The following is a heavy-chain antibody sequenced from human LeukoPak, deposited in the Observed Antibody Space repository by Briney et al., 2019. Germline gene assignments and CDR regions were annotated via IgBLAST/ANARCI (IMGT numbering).Heavy chain of an antibody. V-gene: IGHV3-7*01. CDR2: IKQDGSEK. CDR1: GFTFSSYW. CDR3: AREPYCSGGSCSLDY. Sequence: PGGSLRLSCAASGFTFSSYWMSWVRQAPGKGLEWVANIKQDGSEKYYVDSVKGRFTISRDNAKNTLYLQMNSLRAEDTAVYYCAREPYCSGGSCSLDYWGQGTLVTVSS. J-gene: IGHJ4*02. D-gene: IGHD2-15*01.